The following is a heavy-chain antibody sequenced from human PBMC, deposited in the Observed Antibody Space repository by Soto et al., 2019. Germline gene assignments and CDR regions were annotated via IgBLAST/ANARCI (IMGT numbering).Heavy chain of an antibody. J-gene: IGHJ4*02. V-gene: IGHV1-69*13. CDR1: GGTFSSYA. D-gene: IGHD3-10*01. CDR2: IIPIFGKA. Sequence: ASVKVSCKASGGTFSSYAISWVRQAPGQGLEWMGGIIPIFGKANYARKFQGRVTITADESTSTAYMELSSLRSEDTAVYYCARSTMVRGVYVNPIIDYWGQGTLVTVSS. CDR3: ARSTMVRGVYVNPIIDY.